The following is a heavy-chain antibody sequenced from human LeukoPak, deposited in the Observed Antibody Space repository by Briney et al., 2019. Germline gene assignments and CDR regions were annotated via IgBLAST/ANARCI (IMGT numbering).Heavy chain of an antibody. J-gene: IGHJ4*02. Sequence: GGSLRLSCAASGFTFDNYAMTWVRQLPGKGLEWVSVMSTNGVSAFYADSVKGRFSISRDNSKNMVYLQMNSLRVEDTAVYYCAKSTRYCTGGTCNSFDYWGLGTHVSVSS. V-gene: IGHV3-23*01. D-gene: IGHD2-15*01. CDR2: MSTNGVSA. CDR3: AKSTRYCTGGTCNSFDY. CDR1: GFTFDNYA.